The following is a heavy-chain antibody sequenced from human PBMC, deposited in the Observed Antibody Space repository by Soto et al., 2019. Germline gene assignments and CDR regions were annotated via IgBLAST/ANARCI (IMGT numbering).Heavy chain of an antibody. J-gene: IGHJ6*02. Sequence: PSETLSLTCTVSGGSVSSGSFYWSWIRRPPGKGLEWIGYFYDSGSTNYNPSLRSRVTMSVDTSKNQFSLKLSSVTAADTAVYYCAASAPPATNYYYAMDVWGQGXTVTVSS. CDR3: AASAPPATNYYYAMDV. D-gene: IGHD5-12*01. CDR1: GGSVSSGSFY. V-gene: IGHV4-61*01. CDR2: FYDSGST.